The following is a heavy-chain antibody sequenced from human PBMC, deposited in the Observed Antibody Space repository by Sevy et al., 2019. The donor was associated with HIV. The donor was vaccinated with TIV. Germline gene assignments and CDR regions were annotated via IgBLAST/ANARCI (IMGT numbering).Heavy chain of an antibody. D-gene: IGHD1-26*01. Sequence: SETLSLTCTVSGGSVSSGSYYWSWIRQPPGKGLEWIGDIYYSGSTNYNPSLKSRVTISVDTSKNQFSLKLSSVTAADTAVYYCARDRGTSGYFDYWGQGTLVTVSS. CDR3: ARDRGTSGYFDY. CDR2: IYYSGST. V-gene: IGHV4-61*01. J-gene: IGHJ4*02. CDR1: GGSVSSGSYY.